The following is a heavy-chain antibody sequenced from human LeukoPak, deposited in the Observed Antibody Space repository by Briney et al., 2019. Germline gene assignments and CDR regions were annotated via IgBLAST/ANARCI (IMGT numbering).Heavy chain of an antibody. D-gene: IGHD2-21*01. CDR3: AKELRVAYCGGDCYSLFDY. CDR1: GFTFSNYA. CDR2: ISGSGGRT. V-gene: IGHV3-23*01. Sequence: GGSLRLSCAVSGFTFSNYAMTWVRQAPGKGLEWVSGISGSGGRTYYADSVRGRFTISRDNSKNTLYLQMDSLRAEDTAVYYCAKELRVAYCGGDCYSLFDYWGQGTLVTVSS. J-gene: IGHJ4*02.